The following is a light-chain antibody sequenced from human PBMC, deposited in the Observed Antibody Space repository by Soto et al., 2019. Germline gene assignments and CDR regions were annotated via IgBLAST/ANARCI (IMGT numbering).Light chain of an antibody. CDR1: QSIDSN. Sequence: EIVMTPSPGTLSLSPGETVTLSCRASQSIDSNYLSWYQQKAGQAPRLLISGASTRATGIPARFSGSGSGTEFTLTISSLQSEDFAVYYCQQYNNWPPLTFGGGTKVDI. J-gene: IGKJ4*01. CDR3: QQYNNWPPLT. V-gene: IGKV3-15*01. CDR2: GAS.